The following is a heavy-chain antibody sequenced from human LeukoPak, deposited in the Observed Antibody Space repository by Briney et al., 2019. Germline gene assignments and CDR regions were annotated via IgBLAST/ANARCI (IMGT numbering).Heavy chain of an antibody. CDR2: IKVDGSEK. Sequence: GGSLRLSCVASGFTFSNFWMSWVRQAPGKGLEWVANIKVDGSEKYYVDSVKGRFTISRDNAENSLYLQMNSLRAEDTAVYYCARKTGTTGEAFDYWGQGTQVTVSS. CDR3: ARKTGTTGEAFDY. V-gene: IGHV3-7*03. D-gene: IGHD1-1*01. J-gene: IGHJ4*02. CDR1: GFTFSNFW.